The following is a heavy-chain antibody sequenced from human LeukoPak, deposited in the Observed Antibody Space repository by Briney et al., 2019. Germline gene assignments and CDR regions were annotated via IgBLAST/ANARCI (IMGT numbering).Heavy chain of an antibody. V-gene: IGHV3-7*01. CDR1: GFTFSSYW. J-gene: IGHJ4*02. Sequence: GGSLRLSCAASGFTFSSYWMSWVRQAPGKGLEWVANIKQDGSEKYYVDSVKGRFTISRDNAKNSLYLQMNSLRAEDTAVYYCARGDTIFGVVTNFDYWGQGTLVTVSS. CDR3: ARGDTIFGVVTNFDY. D-gene: IGHD3-3*01. CDR2: IKQDGSEK.